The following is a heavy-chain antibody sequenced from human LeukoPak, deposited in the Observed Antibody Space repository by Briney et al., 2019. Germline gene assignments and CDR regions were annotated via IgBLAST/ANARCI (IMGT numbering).Heavy chain of an antibody. J-gene: IGHJ4*02. V-gene: IGHV3-53*01. CDR2: IYSGGST. CDR3: ARDPYYGDYVV. Sequence: GGSLRLSCAASGFTVSSNYMSWVRQAPGKGLEWVSLIYSGGSTYYADSVKGRFTISRDNAKNSLYLQMNSLRAEDTAVYYCARDPYYGDYVVWGQGTLVTVSS. CDR1: GFTVSSNY. D-gene: IGHD4-17*01.